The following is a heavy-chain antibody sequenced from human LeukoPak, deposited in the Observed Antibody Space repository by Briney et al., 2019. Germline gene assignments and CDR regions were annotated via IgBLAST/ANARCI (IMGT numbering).Heavy chain of an antibody. Sequence: GGSLRLSCAASGFTFSTSAMSWVRQAPGKGLEWVSGISGSGDSTYYVDSVKGRFTISRDNSKSTLYLHMNSLRAEDTAVYYCAKAGGNSFFESWGQGTLVTVSS. J-gene: IGHJ4*02. CDR3: AKAGGNSFFES. CDR1: GFTFSTSA. D-gene: IGHD1-7*01. CDR2: ISGSGDST. V-gene: IGHV3-23*01.